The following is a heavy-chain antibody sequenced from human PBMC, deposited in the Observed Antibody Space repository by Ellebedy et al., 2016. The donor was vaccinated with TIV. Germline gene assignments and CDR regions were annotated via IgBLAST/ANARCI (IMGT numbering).Heavy chain of an antibody. CDR2: ISFDGSET. CDR3: GRDPSFGSGSIDY. J-gene: IGHJ4*01. V-gene: IGHV3-33*01. D-gene: IGHD3-10*01. CDR1: GFAFSNHG. Sequence: GESLKISXAASGFAFSNHGMHWVRQPPGKGLEWLALISFDGSETKYPDSVRGRFTISRDNFRNTVSLQMNSLRVEDTAVFYCGRDPSFGSGSIDYWGRGTLVTVSS.